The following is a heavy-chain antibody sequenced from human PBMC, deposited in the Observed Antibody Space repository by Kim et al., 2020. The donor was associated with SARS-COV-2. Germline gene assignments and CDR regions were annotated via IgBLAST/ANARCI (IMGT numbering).Heavy chain of an antibody. CDR2: IDPSDSYT. Sequence: GESLKISCKGSGYSFTSYWISWVRQMPGKGLEWMGRIDPSDSYTNYSPSFQGHVTISADKSISTAYLQWSSLKASDTAMYYCARPGSGDYNYYYYGMDVWGQGTTVTVSS. J-gene: IGHJ6*02. CDR3: ARPGSGDYNYYYYGMDV. CDR1: GYSFTSYW. V-gene: IGHV5-10-1*01. D-gene: IGHD4-17*01.